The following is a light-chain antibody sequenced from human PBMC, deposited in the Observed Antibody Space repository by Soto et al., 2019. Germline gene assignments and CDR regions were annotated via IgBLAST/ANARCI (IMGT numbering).Light chain of an antibody. V-gene: IGKV3-11*01. CDR2: DAS. J-gene: IGKJ1*01. CDR3: QQRSNWPPRWT. CDR1: QSVSSY. Sequence: EIVLTQSPATLSLSPGERATLSCMASQSVSSYLAWYQQKPGQAPMLLIYDASNRATGIPARFSGSGSGTDFTLPISSLEPEDFAVYYCQQRSNWPPRWTFGQGTKVEIK.